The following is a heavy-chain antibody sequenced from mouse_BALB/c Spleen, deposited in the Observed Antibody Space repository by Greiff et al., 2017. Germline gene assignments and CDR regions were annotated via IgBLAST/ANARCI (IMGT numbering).Heavy chain of an antibody. V-gene: IGHV3-2*02. Sequence: EVQLQESGPGLVKPSQSLSLTCTVTGYSITSDYAWNWIRQFPGNKLEWMGYISYSGSTSYNPSLKSRISITRDTSKNQFFLQLNSVTTEDTATYYCARGGRGITTTEFAYWGQGTLVTVSA. D-gene: IGHD2-4*01. CDR1: GYSITSDYA. J-gene: IGHJ3*01. CDR3: ARGGRGITTTEFAY. CDR2: ISYSGST.